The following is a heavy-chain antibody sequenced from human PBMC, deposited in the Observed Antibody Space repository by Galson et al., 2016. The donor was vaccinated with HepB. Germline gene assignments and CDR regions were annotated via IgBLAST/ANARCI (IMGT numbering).Heavy chain of an antibody. CDR1: GASISNGDYY. V-gene: IGHV4-30-4*01. CDR2: ISYSGST. CDR3: AIGDFLGIPCYDY. Sequence: TLSLTCTVSGASISNGDYYWTWIRQPPGKGLEWIGYISYSGSTYYSPSLKSRVTISVDTSKNQFSLQVNSVTAADTAVYYCAIGDFLGIPCYDYWGQGTLVIVSS. J-gene: IGHJ4*02. D-gene: IGHD2-21*01.